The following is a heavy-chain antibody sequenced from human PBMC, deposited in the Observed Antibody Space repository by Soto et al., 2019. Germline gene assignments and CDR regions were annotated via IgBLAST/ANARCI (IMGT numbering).Heavy chain of an antibody. Sequence: SVKVSCKASGGTFSSYAISWVRQAPGQGLEWMGGIIPIFGTANYAQKFQGRVTITADESTSTAYMELSSLRSEDTAVYYCARVGVYYDSRGPFAYWGQGTLVTVSS. CDR2: IIPIFGTA. J-gene: IGHJ4*02. D-gene: IGHD3-22*01. CDR1: GGTFSSYA. CDR3: ARVGVYYDSRGPFAY. V-gene: IGHV1-69*13.